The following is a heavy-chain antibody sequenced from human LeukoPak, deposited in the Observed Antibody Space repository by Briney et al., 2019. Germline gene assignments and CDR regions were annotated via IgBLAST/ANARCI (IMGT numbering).Heavy chain of an antibody. CDR3: ARHIVAAGTGLLGGIDY. CDR1: GYSFTSYW. V-gene: IGHV5-10-1*01. D-gene: IGHD6-13*01. Sequence: GESLRISCKGPGYSFTSYWISWVRQVPGKGLEWMGRIDPSDSYTNYSPSFQGHVTISADKSITTAYLQWSSLKASDTAMYYCARHIVAAGTGLLGGIDYWGQGTLVTVSS. J-gene: IGHJ4*02. CDR2: IDPSDSYT.